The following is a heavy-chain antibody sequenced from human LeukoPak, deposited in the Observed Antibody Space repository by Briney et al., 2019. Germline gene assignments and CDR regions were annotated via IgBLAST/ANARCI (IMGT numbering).Heavy chain of an antibody. Sequence: PGGSLRLSCAASGFTFSSYSMNWVRQAPGKGLEWVSSISSSSSYIYYADSVKGRFTISRDNAKNSLYLQMNSLRAEDTAVYYCARDVWDIVVETGSFDPWAREPWSPSPQ. CDR1: GFTFSSYS. CDR3: ARDVWDIVVETGSFDP. CDR2: ISSSSSYI. D-gene: IGHD2-2*01. V-gene: IGHV3-21*01. J-gene: IGHJ5*02.